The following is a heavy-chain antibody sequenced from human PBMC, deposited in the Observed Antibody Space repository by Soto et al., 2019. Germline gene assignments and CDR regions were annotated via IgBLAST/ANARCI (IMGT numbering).Heavy chain of an antibody. D-gene: IGHD3-16*01. V-gene: IGHV4-34*01. CDR3: ARGTGGFPTAYYYYGMDV. J-gene: IGHJ6*02. CDR2: INHSGST. Sequence: PSETLSITCAVYGGSFSGYYWSWIRQPPGKGLEWIGEINHSGSTNYNPSLKSRVTISVDTSKNQFSLKLSSVTAADTAVYYCARGTGGFPTAYYYYGMDVWGQGTTVTVSS. CDR1: GGSFSGYY.